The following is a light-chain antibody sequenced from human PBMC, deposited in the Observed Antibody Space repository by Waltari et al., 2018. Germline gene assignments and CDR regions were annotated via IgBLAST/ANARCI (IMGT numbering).Light chain of an antibody. V-gene: IGLV2-8*01. J-gene: IGLJ3*02. Sequence: QSALTQPPSASGSPGQSVTISCTGTSSDVGGYNYVSWYQQHPGKAHKLMIFEVSKRPSGVPDRFSGSKSGNTASLTVSGLQADDEAHYYCSSYAGSNNWVFGGGTKLTVL. CDR2: EVS. CDR3: SSYAGSNNWV. CDR1: SSDVGGYNY.